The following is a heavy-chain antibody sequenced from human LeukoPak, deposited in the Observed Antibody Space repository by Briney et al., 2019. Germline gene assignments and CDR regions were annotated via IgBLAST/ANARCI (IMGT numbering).Heavy chain of an antibody. D-gene: IGHD3-10*01. V-gene: IGHV3-30*18. CDR1: GFTFSSYG. CDR3: AKDVLLWFGAASNWFDP. J-gene: IGHJ5*02. CDR2: ISYDGSNK. Sequence: PGRSLRLSCAASGFTFSSYGMHWVRQAPRKGLEWVAVISYDGSNKYYADSVKGRFTISRDNSKNTLYLQMNSLRAEDTAVYYCAKDVLLWFGAASNWFDPWGQGTLVTVSS.